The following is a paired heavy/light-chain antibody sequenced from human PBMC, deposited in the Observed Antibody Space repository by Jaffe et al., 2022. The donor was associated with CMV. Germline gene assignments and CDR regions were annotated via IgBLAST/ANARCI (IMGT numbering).Light chain of an antibody. Sequence: QSVLTQPPSVSAAPGQKVTISCSGSSSNIGNNYVSWYQQLPGTAPKLLIYENNKRPSGIPDRFSGSKSGTSATLGITGLQTGDEADYYCGTWDSSLSAEARVFGGGTKLTVL. V-gene: IGLV1-51*02. J-gene: IGLJ3*02. CDR3: GTWDSSLSAEARV. CDR1: SSNIGNNY. CDR2: ENN.
Heavy chain of an antibody. V-gene: IGHV3-15*01. Sequence: EVQLVESGGGLVKPGGSLRLSCAASGFTFSNAWMSWVRQAPGKGLEWVGRIKSKTDGGTTDYAAPVKGRFTISRDDSKNTLYLQMNSLKTEDTAVYYCTTDRSLPGDARGYQDYYYYYYMDVWGKGTTVTVSS. CDR2: IKSKTDGGTT. J-gene: IGHJ6*03. CDR1: GFTFSNAW. CDR3: TTDRSLPGDARGYQDYYYYYYMDV. D-gene: IGHD5-12*01.